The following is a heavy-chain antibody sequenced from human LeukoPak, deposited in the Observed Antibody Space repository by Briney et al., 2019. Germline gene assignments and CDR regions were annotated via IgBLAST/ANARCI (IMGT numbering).Heavy chain of an antibody. J-gene: IGHJ4*02. V-gene: IGHV3-21*04. CDR1: GFTFSSYS. Sequence: GGSLRLSCAASGFTFSSYSMNWVRQAPGKGLEWVSSISSSSSYIYYADSVKGRFTISRDNAKNSLYLQMNSLRAEDTAVYYCARGISTYYYDSSGYYRDYWGQGTLVTVSS. CDR3: ARGISTYYYDSSGYYRDY. D-gene: IGHD3-22*01. CDR2: ISSSSSYI.